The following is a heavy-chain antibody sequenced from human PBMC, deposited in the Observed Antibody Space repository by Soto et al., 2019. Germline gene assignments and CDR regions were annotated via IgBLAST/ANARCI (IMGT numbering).Heavy chain of an antibody. D-gene: IGHD3-9*01. V-gene: IGHV3-7*01. CDR3: ARDSYYDILTGYYYYYYYGMDV. J-gene: IGHJ6*02. CDR1: GFTFSSYW. Sequence: LRLSCAASGFTFSSYWMSWVRQAPGKGLEWVANIKQDGSEKYYVDSVKGRFTISRDNAKNSLYLQMNSLRAEDTAVYYCARDSYYDILTGYYYYYYYGMDVWGQGTTVTVSS. CDR2: IKQDGSEK.